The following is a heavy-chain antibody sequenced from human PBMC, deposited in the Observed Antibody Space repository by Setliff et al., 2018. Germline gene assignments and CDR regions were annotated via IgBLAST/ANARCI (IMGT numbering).Heavy chain of an antibody. D-gene: IGHD2-15*01. J-gene: IGHJ5*02. CDR3: ARSPALLGIVYLDP. CDR1: GDSFSNYA. V-gene: IGHV1-69*05. CDR2: LIPMFGTP. Sequence: SVKVSCKASGDSFSNYAISWVRQAPGQGLEWMGGLIPMFGTPGYAQKFQDRVTITTDESTSTAYMELNSLPSEDTAVYYCARSPALLGIVYLDPWGQGSRVTVSS.